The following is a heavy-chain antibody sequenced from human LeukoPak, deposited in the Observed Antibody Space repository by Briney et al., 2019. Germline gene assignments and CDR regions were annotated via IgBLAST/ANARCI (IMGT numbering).Heavy chain of an antibody. D-gene: IGHD6-13*01. Sequence: PSETLSLTCTVSGGSISSNYWSWIRQPPGKGLEWIGLLYYTGTTNYNSSLKGRATTSADTSKKYFSLKLTSVTAADTAVYYCASGYYYFMDVWGKGTTVTVSS. V-gene: IGHV4-59*01. CDR1: GGSISSNY. CDR3: ASGYYYFMDV. CDR2: LYYTGTT. J-gene: IGHJ6*03.